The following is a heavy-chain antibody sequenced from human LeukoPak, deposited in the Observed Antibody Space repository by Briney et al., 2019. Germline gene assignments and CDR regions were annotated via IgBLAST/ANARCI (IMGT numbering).Heavy chain of an antibody. CDR1: GYTFTGYY. CDR2: INPNSGGT. D-gene: IGHD6-13*01. Sequence: GASVKVSCKASGYTFTGYYMDWVRQAPGQGLEWMGWINPNSGGTNYAQKFQGRVTMTRDTSISTAYMELSRLRSDHTAVYYCARLEGMSDYYMDVWGKGTTVTVSS. CDR3: ARLEGMSDYYMDV. V-gene: IGHV1-2*02. J-gene: IGHJ6*03.